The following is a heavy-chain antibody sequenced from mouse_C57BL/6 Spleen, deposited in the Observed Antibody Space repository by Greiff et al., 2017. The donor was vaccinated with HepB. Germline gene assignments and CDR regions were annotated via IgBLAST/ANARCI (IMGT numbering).Heavy chain of an antibody. CDR3: ASHYYGRSRYYFDY. D-gene: IGHD1-1*01. Sequence: QVQLQQSGAELMKPGASVKLSCKATGYTFTGYWIEWVKQRPGHGLEWIGEILPGSGSTNYNDNFKGKATFTADTSSNTAYRQLSSLTTEDSAIYYCASHYYGRSRYYFDYWGQGTTLTVSS. J-gene: IGHJ2*01. V-gene: IGHV1-9*01. CDR2: ILPGSGST. CDR1: GYTFTGYW.